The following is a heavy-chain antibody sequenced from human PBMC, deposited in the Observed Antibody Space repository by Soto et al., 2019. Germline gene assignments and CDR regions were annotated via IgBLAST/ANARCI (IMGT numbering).Heavy chain of an antibody. D-gene: IGHD3-3*01. V-gene: IGHV3-9*01. Sequence: EVQLVESGGGLVQPGRSLRLACAASGFTFDDYAMHWVRQAPVKGVEWVSGVSWNSGSEGYADTVKVRFTMSRDYVNKSLHLQINRLEPEYTAVYFCSSSRRRGVFWSGYVAFDIWWQGTMVTVS. J-gene: IGHJ3*02. CDR3: SSSRRRGVFWSGYVAFDI. CDR2: VSWNSGSE. CDR1: GFTFDDYA.